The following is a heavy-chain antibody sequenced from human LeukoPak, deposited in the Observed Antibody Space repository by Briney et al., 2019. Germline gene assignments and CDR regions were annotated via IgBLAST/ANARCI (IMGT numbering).Heavy chain of an antibody. Sequence: GGSLRLSCAASNFAFSTYAMTWVRQAPGKGLEWVSSITGSGAGTSYADSVKGRFTISRDNSKNTLYLQMNSLRAEDTAVYYCAKGDVPVEYWGQGTLVTVSS. CDR2: ITGSGAGT. CDR3: AKGDVPVEY. CDR1: NFAFSTYA. V-gene: IGHV3-23*01. D-gene: IGHD5-24*01. J-gene: IGHJ4*02.